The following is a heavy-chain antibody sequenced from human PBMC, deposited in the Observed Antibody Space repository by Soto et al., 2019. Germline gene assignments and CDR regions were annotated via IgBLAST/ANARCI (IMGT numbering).Heavy chain of an antibody. J-gene: IGHJ3*02. CDR2: IIPIFGTA. CDR1: GGTFSSYA. V-gene: IGHV1-69*06. Sequence: SVKVSCKASGGTFSSYAISWVRQAPGQGLEWMGGIIPIFGTANYAQKFQGRVTITADKSTSTAYMELSSLRSEDTAVYYCASFLAGAPNAFDIWGQGTMVTVSS. D-gene: IGHD1-26*01. CDR3: ASFLAGAPNAFDI.